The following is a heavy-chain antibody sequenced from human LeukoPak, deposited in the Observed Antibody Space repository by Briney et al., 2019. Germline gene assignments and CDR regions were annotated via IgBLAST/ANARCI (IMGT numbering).Heavy chain of an antibody. V-gene: IGHV1-2*02. D-gene: IGHD3-10*01. CDR3: ARIDYASGSHDY. Sequence: ASVKVSCKASGYTFTGYYMHWVRQAPGQGLEWMGWINPHTGGADFAQKFQGRVTMTRDTSISTAYMGLNRLTSDDTAVYFCARIDYASGSHDYWGQGTLVTVSS. J-gene: IGHJ4*02. CDR2: INPHTGGA. CDR1: GYTFTGYY.